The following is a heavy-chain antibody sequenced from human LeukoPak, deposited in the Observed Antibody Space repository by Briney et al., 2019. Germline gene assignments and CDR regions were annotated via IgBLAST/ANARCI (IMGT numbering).Heavy chain of an antibody. Sequence: ASVKVSCKASGGTFSSYAISWVRQAPGQGLEWMGGIIPIFGTANYAQKFQGRVTITADKSTSTAYMELSSLRSEDTAVYYCARAGYSSSWYSYIDYWGQGTLVTVSS. CDR1: GGTFSSYA. V-gene: IGHV1-69*06. J-gene: IGHJ4*02. CDR2: IIPIFGTA. CDR3: ARAGYSSSWYSYIDY. D-gene: IGHD6-13*01.